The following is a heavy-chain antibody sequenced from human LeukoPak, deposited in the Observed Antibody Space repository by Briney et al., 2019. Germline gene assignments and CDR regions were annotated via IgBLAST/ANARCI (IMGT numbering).Heavy chain of an antibody. CDR3: ARDFSESGNYRPDVFDI. V-gene: IGHV3-48*03. Sequence: PGGSLRLSCAASGFIFSTYEMNWVRQAPGQGLEWVSYISSGGSIMLYADSVKGRFTISRDNAKNSLYLQMNSLRAEDTAIYYCARDFSESGNYRPDVFDIWGQGTMVTVSS. J-gene: IGHJ3*02. CDR1: GFIFSTYE. CDR2: ISSGGSIM. D-gene: IGHD1-26*01.